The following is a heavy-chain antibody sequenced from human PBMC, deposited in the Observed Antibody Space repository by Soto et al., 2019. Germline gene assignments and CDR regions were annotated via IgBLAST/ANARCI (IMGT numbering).Heavy chain of an antibody. CDR2: INPSGGST. D-gene: IGHD3-3*01. V-gene: IGHV1-46*01. J-gene: IGHJ5*02. Sequence: GASVKVSCKASGYTFTSYYMHWVRQAPGQGLEWMGIINPSGGSTSYAQKFQGRVTMTRDTSTSTVYMELSSLRSEDTAVYYCARGITIFGVVIINWFDPWGQGTLVTVPS. CDR1: GYTFTSYY. CDR3: ARGITIFGVVIINWFDP.